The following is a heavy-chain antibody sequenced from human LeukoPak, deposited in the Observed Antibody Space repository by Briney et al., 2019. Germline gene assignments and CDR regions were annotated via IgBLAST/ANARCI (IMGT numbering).Heavy chain of an antibody. CDR1: GYTFTSYG. Sequence: ASVKVSCKSSGYTFTSYGISWVRQAPGQGLEWMGWISAYNGSTNYAQKLQGRVTMTTDTSTSTAYMELRSLRSDDTAVYYCARVSPGGYPYVQNWFDPWGQGTLVTVSS. J-gene: IGHJ5*02. CDR2: ISAYNGST. D-gene: IGHD3-22*01. V-gene: IGHV1-18*01. CDR3: ARVSPGGYPYVQNWFDP.